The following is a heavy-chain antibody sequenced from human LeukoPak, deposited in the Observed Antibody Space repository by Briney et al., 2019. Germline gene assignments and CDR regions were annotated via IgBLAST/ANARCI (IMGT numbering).Heavy chain of an antibody. V-gene: IGHV3-23*01. Sequence: GGSLRLSCAASGFTFRSYVMSWVRQAPGKGLEWVSALSGGGDSTYYVDSVKGRFTTSRDNSKNTLYLQMNSLRAEDTAVYYCAKGSSNGRPYYFDYWGQGALVTVSS. CDR3: AKGSSNGRPYYFDY. CDR2: LSGGGDST. D-gene: IGHD2-8*01. CDR1: GFTFRSYV. J-gene: IGHJ4*02.